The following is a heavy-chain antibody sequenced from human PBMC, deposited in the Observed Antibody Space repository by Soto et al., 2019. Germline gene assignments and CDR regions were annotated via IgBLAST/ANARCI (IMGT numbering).Heavy chain of an antibody. CDR3: ARIVARYYYMDV. J-gene: IGHJ6*03. CDR1: GYTFTSYH. Sequence: ASVKVSCKASGYTFTSYHINWVRQATGQGLEWMGWMNPNSGNTGYAQKFQGRVTMTRNTSISTAYMELSSLRSEDTAVYYCARIVARYYYMDVWGKGTTVTVSS. D-gene: IGHD3-22*01. CDR2: MNPNSGNT. V-gene: IGHV1-8*01.